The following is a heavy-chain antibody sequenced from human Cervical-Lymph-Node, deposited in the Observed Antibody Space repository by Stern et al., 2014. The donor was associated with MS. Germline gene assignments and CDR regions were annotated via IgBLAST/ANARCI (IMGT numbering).Heavy chain of an antibody. V-gene: IGHV1-2*06. CDR2: INPKTGGT. CDR1: CYSFRDFY. Sequence: VQLVQSGAKVKKPGASMKVSCKASCYSFRDFYIHWVRQAPGQGLEWIGRINPKTGGTKYAQKFRSSVTMARNTSISTAYMELSRHKSDDTAVYYCTRGDLVIVSVVLGRSDPWDQGTLATVAS. D-gene: IGHD2/OR15-2a*01. CDR3: TRGDLVIVSVVLGRSDP. J-gene: IGHJ5*02.